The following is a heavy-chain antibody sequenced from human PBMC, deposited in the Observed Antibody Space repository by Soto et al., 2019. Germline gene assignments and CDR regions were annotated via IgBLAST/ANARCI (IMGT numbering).Heavy chain of an antibody. D-gene: IGHD3-3*01. CDR1: GFTFSSYA. CDR3: ARDPYYDFWSGYYTGSFGMDV. J-gene: IGHJ6*02. CDR2: ISYDGSNK. Sequence: GGSLRLACAASGFTFSSYAMHWVRQAPGKGLEWVAVISYDGSNKYYADSVKGRFTISRDNSKNTLYLQMNSLGAEDTAVYYCARDPYYDFWSGYYTGSFGMDVWGQGTTVTVSS. V-gene: IGHV3-30-3*01.